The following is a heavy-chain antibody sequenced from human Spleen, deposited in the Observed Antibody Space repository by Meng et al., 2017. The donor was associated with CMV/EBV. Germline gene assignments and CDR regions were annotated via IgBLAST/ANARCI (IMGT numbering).Heavy chain of an antibody. CDR2: ISAYNGNT. J-gene: IGHJ1*01. CDR3: ARDQQLIPAEDFQH. D-gene: IGHD6-13*01. CDR1: GYTFTIYG. Sequence: QVQLVQSGAEGKKRGASVKVSCTSSGYTFTIYGMSWLRQAPGQGLEWMGWISAYNGNTIYAQKVQGRVTMTTDASTNTAYLELRSLRSDDTAVYYCARDQQLIPAEDFQHWGPGTLVTVSS. V-gene: IGHV1-18*01.